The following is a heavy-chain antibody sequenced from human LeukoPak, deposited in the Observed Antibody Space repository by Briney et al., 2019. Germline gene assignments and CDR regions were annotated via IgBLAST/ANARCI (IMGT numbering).Heavy chain of an antibody. J-gene: IGHJ4*02. CDR3: ARVNWNYGLFDY. Sequence: PSQTLSLTCTVSGGSITSDSHFWSWIRQPAGKGLEWIGRIYTSGSTNYNPSLKSRVTISVDTSKNQFSLKLSSVTAADTAVYYCARVNWNYGLFDYWGQGTLVTVSS. V-gene: IGHV4-61*02. CDR2: IYTSGST. D-gene: IGHD1-7*01. CDR1: GGSITSDSHF.